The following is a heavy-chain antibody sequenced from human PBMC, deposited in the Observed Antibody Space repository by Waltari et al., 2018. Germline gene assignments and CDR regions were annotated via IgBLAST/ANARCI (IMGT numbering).Heavy chain of an antibody. D-gene: IGHD6-19*01. CDR2: INAGNGNT. CDR1: GYTFPSYA. J-gene: IGHJ4*02. CDR3: ARSASVSSGWYGGPSY. V-gene: IGHV1-3*01. Sequence: QVQLVQSGAEVKKPGASVKVSCKASGYTFPSYAMHWVRQAPGQRLEWMGWINAGNGNTKYSQKFQGRVTITRDTSASTAYMELSSLRSEDTAVYYCARSASVSSGWYGGPSYWGQGTLVTVSS.